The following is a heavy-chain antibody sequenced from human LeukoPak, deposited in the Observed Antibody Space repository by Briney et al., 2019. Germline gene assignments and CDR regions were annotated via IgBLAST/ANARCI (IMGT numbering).Heavy chain of an antibody. V-gene: IGHV3-33*05. D-gene: IGHD2-21*01. CDR3: ARELSQIVWGGLDY. CDR1: GFIFSHYG. J-gene: IGHJ4*02. CDR2: IQNDASTR. Sequence: GGSLRLSCTAPGFIFSHYGMHWVRQAPGKGLEWVAVIQNDASTRNYVDSVKGRFTISRDNSENTVFLQMDSLRVEDTAVYYCARELSQIVWGGLDYGGQGTLVSVSS.